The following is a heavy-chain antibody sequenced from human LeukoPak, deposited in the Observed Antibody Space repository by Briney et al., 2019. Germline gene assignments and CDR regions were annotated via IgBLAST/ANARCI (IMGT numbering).Heavy chain of an antibody. CDR1: GFSLSSCG. Sequence: GGSLRLSCAASGFSLSSCGMHWVRQAPGKGLERVAFMSFDGNNKYYADSVKGRFTISRDSSKNTLYLQMNSLRAEDTAVYYCAKDPLQYGSGSYYFDYWGQGTLVTVSS. V-gene: IGHV3-30*02. D-gene: IGHD3-10*01. CDR3: AKDPLQYGSGSYYFDY. J-gene: IGHJ4*02. CDR2: MSFDGNNK.